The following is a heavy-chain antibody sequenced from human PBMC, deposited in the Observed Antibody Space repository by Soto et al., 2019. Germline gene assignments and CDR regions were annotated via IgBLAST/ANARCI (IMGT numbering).Heavy chain of an antibody. CDR1: GYTFTSYY. CDR2: INPSGGST. Sequence: PSVKVSCKASGYTFTSYYMHWVRQAPGQGLEWMGIINPSGGSTSYAQKFQGRVTMTRDTSTSTVYMELSSLRSEDTAVYYCARGSSGDSSGYYFDYWGQGTLVTVSS. CDR3: ARGSSGDSSGYYFDY. J-gene: IGHJ4*02. D-gene: IGHD3-22*01. V-gene: IGHV1-46*01.